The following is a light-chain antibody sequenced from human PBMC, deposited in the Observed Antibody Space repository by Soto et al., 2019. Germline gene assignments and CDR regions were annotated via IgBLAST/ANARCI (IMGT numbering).Light chain of an antibody. CDR1: QSVSSN. CDR3: EQDNNLPQT. J-gene: IGKJ1*01. Sequence: EIVMTQSPATLSVSPGERATLSCRASQSVSSNLAWYQQKPGQAPRLLIYGASTRSTGIPARFSGSGSLTEFTLTIGSLQSEDFAVYYCEQDNNLPQTFGQGTKVEIK. CDR2: GAS. V-gene: IGKV3-15*01.